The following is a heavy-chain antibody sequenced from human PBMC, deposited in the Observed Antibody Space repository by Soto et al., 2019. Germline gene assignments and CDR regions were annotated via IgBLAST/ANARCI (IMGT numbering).Heavy chain of an antibody. Sequence: TSVKVSCKASRVAFSKFIVTWVRQAPGLGLEWVGGIIPIFGTANYAQKFQGRVTITADESTSTSYMEVNNLRSEDTAVYYCAKVRYSSPMGYYYGMDVWGQGTTVTVSS. CDR1: RVAFSKFI. J-gene: IGHJ6*02. CDR3: AKVRYSSPMGYYYGMDV. CDR2: IIPIFGTA. D-gene: IGHD6-19*01. V-gene: IGHV1-69*13.